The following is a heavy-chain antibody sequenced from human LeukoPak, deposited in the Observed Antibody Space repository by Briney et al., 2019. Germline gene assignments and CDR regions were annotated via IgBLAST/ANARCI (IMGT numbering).Heavy chain of an antibody. Sequence: ASVKVSCKASGYTFTSYGISWVRQAPGQGLEWMGWISAYNGNTNYAQKLQGRVTMTTDTSTSTAYMELSSLRSEDTAVYYCARDRYSGSPGDFQHWGQGTLVTVSS. J-gene: IGHJ1*01. CDR3: ARDRYSGSPGDFQH. V-gene: IGHV1-18*01. CDR2: ISAYNGNT. CDR1: GYTFTSYG. D-gene: IGHD1-26*01.